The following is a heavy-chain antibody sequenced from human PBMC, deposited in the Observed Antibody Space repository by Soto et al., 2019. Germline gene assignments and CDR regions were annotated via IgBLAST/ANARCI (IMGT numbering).Heavy chain of an antibody. CDR1: GFTFRSYW. V-gene: IGHV3-7*01. D-gene: IGHD4-17*01. Sequence: EVQLVESGGGLVQPGGSLRLSCVGSGFTFRSYWMTWVRQAPGKGLEWVANIKEDGSEQFYVDSVKGRFTISRDNAKNSLFLKMNSLRVEDTAFYYCARDPYGDYFFDSWGQGTLVTVSS. CDR3: ARDPYGDYFFDS. J-gene: IGHJ4*02. CDR2: IKEDGSEQ.